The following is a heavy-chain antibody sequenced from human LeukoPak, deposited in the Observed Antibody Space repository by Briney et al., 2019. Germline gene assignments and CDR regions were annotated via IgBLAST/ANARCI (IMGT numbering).Heavy chain of an antibody. J-gene: IGHJ4*02. CDR2: ISSSSSYI. CDR3: ASNYYDSSGYFH. D-gene: IGHD3-22*01. V-gene: IGHV3-21*01. Sequence: GGSLRLSCAASGFTFSSYSMNWVRQAPGKGLEWVSSISSSSSYIYYADSAKGRFTISRDNAKNSLYLQMNSLRAEDTAVYYCASNYYDSSGYFHWGQGTLVTVSS. CDR1: GFTFSSYS.